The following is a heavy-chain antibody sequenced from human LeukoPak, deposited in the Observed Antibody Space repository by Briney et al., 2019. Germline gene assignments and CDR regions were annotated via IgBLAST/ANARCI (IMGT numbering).Heavy chain of an antibody. Sequence: GGSLRLSCAASGFTFSSYATTWVRQAPDKGLEWVSAISGSDGSTYYADSVKGRFTISRDDSQNTLHLQMNSLSAEDTAVYYCAKVETSGGANCYALDYWGQGTLVTVSS. J-gene: IGHJ4*02. CDR1: GFTFSSYA. CDR3: AKVETSGGANCYALDY. CDR2: ISGSDGST. V-gene: IGHV3-23*01. D-gene: IGHD2-2*01.